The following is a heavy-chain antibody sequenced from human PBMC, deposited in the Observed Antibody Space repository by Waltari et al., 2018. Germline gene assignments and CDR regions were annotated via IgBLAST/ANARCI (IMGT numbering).Heavy chain of an antibody. J-gene: IGHJ4*01. D-gene: IGHD2-21*01. Sequence: EVQLVESGGGLVNPGGSLRRSCAASGFTFSVFGMTWVRQAPGKGLEWVSSISSADYSLDADSMKGRFIISRDNAKNSLYLQMNGLSGEDTAVYYCARVIVYSDSPVCDFWGQGTLVIVSS. CDR2: ISSADYS. V-gene: IGHV3-21*01. CDR3: ARVIVYSDSPVCDF. CDR1: GFTFSVFG.